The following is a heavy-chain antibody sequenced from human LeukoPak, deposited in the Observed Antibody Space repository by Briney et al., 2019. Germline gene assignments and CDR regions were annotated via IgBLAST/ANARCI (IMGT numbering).Heavy chain of an antibody. J-gene: IGHJ4*02. D-gene: IGHD3-10*01. CDR1: GYTLTELS. Sequence: VASVKVSCKVSGYTLTELSMHWVRQAPGKGLEWMGGFDPEDGETIYAQKFQGRVTMTEDTSTDTAYMEPSSLRSEDTAVYYCARDGPLIWFGESLTLYWGQGTLVTVSS. V-gene: IGHV1-24*01. CDR3: ARDGPLIWFGESLTLY. CDR2: FDPEDGET.